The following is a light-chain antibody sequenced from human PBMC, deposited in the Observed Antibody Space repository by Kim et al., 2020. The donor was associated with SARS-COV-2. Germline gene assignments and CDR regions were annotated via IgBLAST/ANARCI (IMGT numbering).Light chain of an antibody. V-gene: IGLV2-11*03. CDR3: CSFAGSFWV. CDR1: SSDVGGYDY. J-gene: IGLJ3*02. CDR2: DVS. Sequence: PGQSVTISCTGTSSDVGGYDYVSWYQQHPDKAPKLMIYDVSKRPSGVPDRFSGSKSGNTASLTISGLQAEDEADYYCCSFAGSFWVFGGGTQLTVL.